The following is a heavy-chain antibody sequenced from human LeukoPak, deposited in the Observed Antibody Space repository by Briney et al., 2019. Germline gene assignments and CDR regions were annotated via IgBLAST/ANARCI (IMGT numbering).Heavy chain of an antibody. CDR3: APQRGYSGYDPNYFDY. V-gene: IGHV4-34*01. Sequence: PSDTLSLTCAVYGGSFSGYYWSWIRQPPGKGLEWIGEINHSGSTNYNPSLKSRVTISVDTSKNQFSLKLSSVTAADTAVYYCAPQRGYSGYDPNYFDYWGQGTLVTVSS. CDR1: GGSFSGYY. D-gene: IGHD5-12*01. CDR2: INHSGST. J-gene: IGHJ4*02.